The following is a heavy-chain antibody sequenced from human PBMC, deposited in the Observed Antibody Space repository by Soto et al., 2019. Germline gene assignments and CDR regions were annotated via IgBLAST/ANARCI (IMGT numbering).Heavy chain of an antibody. Sequence: QVQLVQSGAEVKKPGSSVKVSCKASAGTFRSYAISWVRQAPGQGLEWMGGIIPMFGTANYAQKFQGRGTITADESTSTAYMELSSLGSEDTAVYYCARTVYSSGLYHYGMDAWGQGTTVTVSS. J-gene: IGHJ6*02. V-gene: IGHV1-69*12. D-gene: IGHD5-18*01. CDR1: AGTFRSYA. CDR2: IIPMFGTA. CDR3: ARTVYSSGLYHYGMDA.